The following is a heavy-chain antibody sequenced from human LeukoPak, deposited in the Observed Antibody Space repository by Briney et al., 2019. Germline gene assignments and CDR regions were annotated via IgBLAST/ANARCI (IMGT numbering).Heavy chain of an antibody. CDR1: GFSFSSYW. Sequence: GGSLRLSCVASGFSFSSYWMTWVRQAPRKGLEWVANIKQDGSKKSYVDSVKGRFTISRDNAKNSLYLQMNSLRAEDAAIYYCTRVGYIDEGIDYWGQGTLVTVSS. CDR2: IKQDGSKK. J-gene: IGHJ4*02. V-gene: IGHV3-7*04. D-gene: IGHD5-24*01. CDR3: TRVGYIDEGIDY.